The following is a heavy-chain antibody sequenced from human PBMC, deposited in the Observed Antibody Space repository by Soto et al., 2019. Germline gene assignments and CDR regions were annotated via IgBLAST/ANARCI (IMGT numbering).Heavy chain of an antibody. D-gene: IGHD6-19*01. Sequence: GGSLRLSCAASGFTFSSYGMHWVRQAPGKGLEWVAVISYDGSNKYYADSVKGRFTISRDKSKNTLYLQMNSLRAEDTAVYYCAKDKGYSSGWYQGIDYWGQGTLVTVSS. V-gene: IGHV3-30*18. J-gene: IGHJ4*02. CDR2: ISYDGSNK. CDR1: GFTFSSYG. CDR3: AKDKGYSSGWYQGIDY.